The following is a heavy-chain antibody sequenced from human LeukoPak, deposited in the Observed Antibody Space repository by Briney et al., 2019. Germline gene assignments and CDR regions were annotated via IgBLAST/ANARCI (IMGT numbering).Heavy chain of an antibody. CDR1: GFTFSSYA. CDR2: ISYDGSNK. J-gene: IGHJ6*02. V-gene: IGHV3-30-3*01. D-gene: IGHD4-17*01. Sequence: GGSLRLSCAASGFTFSSYAMHWVRQAPGKGLEWVAVISYDGSNKYYADSVKGRFTISRDNSKNTLYLQMNSLRTEDTAVYYCAKGGGDYLIYYGMDVWGQGATVTVSS. CDR3: AKGGGDYLIYYGMDV.